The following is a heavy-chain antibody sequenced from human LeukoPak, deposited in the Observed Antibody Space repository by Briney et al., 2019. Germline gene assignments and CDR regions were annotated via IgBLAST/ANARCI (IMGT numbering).Heavy chain of an antibody. CDR1: GFTFSSYA. CDR3: AKNYYDSSGYYYFDY. D-gene: IGHD3-22*01. J-gene: IGHJ4*02. V-gene: IGHV3-23*01. Sequence: GGSLRLSCAASGFTFSSYAMSWVRQAPGKGLEWVSAISGSGGSTYYADSVKGRFTISRDNSKNTLYLQMNSLRAEDTAVYYCAKNYYDSSGYYYFDYRGQGTLVTVSS. CDR2: ISGSGGST.